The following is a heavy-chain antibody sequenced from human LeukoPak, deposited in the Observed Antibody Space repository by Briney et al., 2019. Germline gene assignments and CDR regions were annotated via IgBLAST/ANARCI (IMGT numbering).Heavy chain of an antibody. D-gene: IGHD4-17*01. CDR2: FYTTGST. J-gene: IGHJ6*04. CDR3: AGGLHYGDYTMDV. CDR1: GGSISSSY. V-gene: IGHV4-4*07. Sequence: SETLSLTCTVSGGSISSSYWSWIRQPAGKGLEWIGRFYTTGSTNYNPSLKSRVTMSVDTSKNQFSLKLSSVTAADTAVYYCAGGLHYGDYTMDVWGKGTTVTISS.